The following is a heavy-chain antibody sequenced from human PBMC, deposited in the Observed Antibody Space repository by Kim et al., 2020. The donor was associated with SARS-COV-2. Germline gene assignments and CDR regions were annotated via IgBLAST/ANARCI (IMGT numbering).Heavy chain of an antibody. CDR2: MNPNSGNT. J-gene: IGHJ5*02. CDR1: GYTFTSYD. D-gene: IGHD3-22*01. CDR3: ARGSVRRAIVVVITTFAGWFDP. V-gene: IGHV1-8*01. Sequence: ASVKVSCKASGYTFTSYDINWVRQATGQGLEWMGWMNPNSGNTGYAQKFQGRVTMTRNTSISTAYMELSSLRSEDTAVYYCARGSVRRAIVVVITTFAGWFDPWGQVTLVTVSS.